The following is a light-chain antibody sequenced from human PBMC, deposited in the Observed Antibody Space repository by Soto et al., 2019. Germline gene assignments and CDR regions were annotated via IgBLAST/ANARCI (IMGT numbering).Light chain of an antibody. CDR2: NNN. J-gene: IGLJ2*01. Sequence: QLVLTQPPSASGTPGQRVTISCSGRSSNIGSNTVNWYQQVPGTAPKLRIYNNNQRPSGVPERFSGSKSGTSASLAISGLQSEDEADYYCAAWDDSLNAVVFGGGTKVTVL. V-gene: IGLV1-44*01. CDR3: AAWDDSLNAVV. CDR1: SSNIGSNT.